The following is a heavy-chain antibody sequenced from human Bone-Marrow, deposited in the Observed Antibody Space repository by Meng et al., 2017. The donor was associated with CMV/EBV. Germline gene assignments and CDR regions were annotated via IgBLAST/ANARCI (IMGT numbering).Heavy chain of an antibody. CDR1: GFTCDEYG. V-gene: IGHV3-20*04. Sequence: GSLRLYCEGAGFTCDEYGMSWVRQAPGKGLEGVSGIKWNGGSTGYADYVKGRFTISRDNAKNSLYLQMNSLRAEDTALYYCARGIDYWGQGTLVTVSS. CDR3: ARGIDY. CDR2: IKWNGGST. J-gene: IGHJ4*02.